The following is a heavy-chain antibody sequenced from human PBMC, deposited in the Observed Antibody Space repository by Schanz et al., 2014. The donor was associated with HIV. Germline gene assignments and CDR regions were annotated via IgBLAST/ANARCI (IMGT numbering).Heavy chain of an antibody. CDR1: GFTFSSYG. V-gene: IGHV3-23*04. CDR2: LSGSGDST. Sequence: EVQLVESGGGLVKPGGSLRLSCAASGFTFSSYGMHWVRQAPGKGLEWVSALSGSGDSTYYADSVKGRFTISRDNSQDTLFLQMNRLRVEDTAVYYCAKDIEVVVAAMGFDYWGQGTLVTVSS. D-gene: IGHD2-15*01. J-gene: IGHJ4*02. CDR3: AKDIEVVVAAMGFDY.